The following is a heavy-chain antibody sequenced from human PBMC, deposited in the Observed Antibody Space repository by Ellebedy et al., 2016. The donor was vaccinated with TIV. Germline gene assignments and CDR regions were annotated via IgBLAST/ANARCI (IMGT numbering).Heavy chain of an antibody. V-gene: IGHV3-23*01. CDR1: GFTFRNFA. D-gene: IGHD3-22*01. J-gene: IGHJ4*02. CDR3: AKLDSSGYYYGRLDY. Sequence: GEPLKISCAASGFTFRNFAMTWVRQAPGKGLEWVSSISSSGVSSDYADSVRGRVTISRDNSKSTLYLQMDRLRADDSAEYYCAKLDSSGYYYGRLDYWGQGTLVTVSS. CDR2: ISSSGVSS.